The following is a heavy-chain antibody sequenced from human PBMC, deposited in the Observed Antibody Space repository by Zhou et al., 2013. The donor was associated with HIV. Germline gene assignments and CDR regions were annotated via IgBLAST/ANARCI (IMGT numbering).Heavy chain of an antibody. Sequence: VQLQESGPGLVKPSETLSLTCTVSGGSISSHYWSWIRQPPGKGLEYIGYIHYSGSTNYNPSLKSRVTISVDTSKNQFSLKLSSVNAADTAVYYCARWRMDCSSTSCYWGRFDIWGQGTMVTGLF. V-gene: IGHV4-59*11. D-gene: IGHD2-2*01. CDR3: ARWRMDCSSTSCYWGRFDI. CDR1: GGSISSHY. J-gene: IGHJ3*02. CDR2: IHYSGST.